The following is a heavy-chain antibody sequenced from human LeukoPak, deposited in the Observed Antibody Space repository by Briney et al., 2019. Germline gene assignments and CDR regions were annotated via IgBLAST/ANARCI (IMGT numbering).Heavy chain of an antibody. V-gene: IGHV4-34*01. CDR2: ISHTGLT. J-gene: IGHJ5*02. Sequence: PGTLSLTWAVFGGSFSGFFWTLIRQTPGKGLGGIGEISHTGLTGSNPSLKSRVTIFVDSSKKQLSLRMTSVTAADTGVYYCARVPDITARPCDTWGPGTQVTVSS. CDR3: ARVPDITARPCDT. CDR1: GGSFSGFF. D-gene: IGHD1-1*01.